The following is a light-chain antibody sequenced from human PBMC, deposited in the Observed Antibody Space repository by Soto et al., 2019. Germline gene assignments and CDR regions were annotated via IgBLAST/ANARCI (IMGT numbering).Light chain of an antibody. V-gene: IGKV3-15*01. CDR3: QQTKDWPGT. CDR2: DAS. CDR1: QSVSSY. J-gene: IGKJ1*01. Sequence: EIVMTQSPATLSVSPGERVTLSCRASQSVSSYLAWFQQKPGQAPRLLIYDASTRATGIPVRFSGSGSGTEFPLTISSLQSEDFGVYYCQQTKDWPGTFGQGNKVEI.